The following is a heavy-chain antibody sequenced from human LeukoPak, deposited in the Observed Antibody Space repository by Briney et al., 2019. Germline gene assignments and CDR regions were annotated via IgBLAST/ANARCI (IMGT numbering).Heavy chain of an antibody. Sequence: GRSLRLSCAASGFTFSSYGMHWVRQAPGKGLEWVALISYDGSNKYYADSVKGRFTISRDNSKNTLYLQMNSLGTEDTAVFYCAKTYSMGDNSRWYDSWGQGTLVTVSS. J-gene: IGHJ5*01. CDR2: ISYDGSNK. CDR3: AKTYSMGDNSRWYDS. V-gene: IGHV3-30*18. D-gene: IGHD6-13*01. CDR1: GFTFSSYG.